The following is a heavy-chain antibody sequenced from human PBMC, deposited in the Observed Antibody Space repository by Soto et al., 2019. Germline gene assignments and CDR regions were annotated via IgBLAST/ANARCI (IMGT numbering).Heavy chain of an antibody. V-gene: IGHV1-69*01. CDR2: IIPIFGTA. J-gene: IGHJ4*02. CDR1: GGTFSRHA. Sequence: QVQLVQSGAEVRKPGSSVKVSCKASGGTFSRHAISWVRQAPGQGLEWMGGIIPIFGTANHAQKFQGRVTIIADESTSTVYMELSSLRSEDTAMYYCARGMDDGDPAGDYWGQGTLVTVSS. CDR3: ARGMDDGDPAGDY. D-gene: IGHD4-17*01.